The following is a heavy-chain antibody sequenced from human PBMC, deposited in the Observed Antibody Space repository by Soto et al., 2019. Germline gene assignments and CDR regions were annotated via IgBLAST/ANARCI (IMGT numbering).Heavy chain of an antibody. CDR1: GFIFSSYS. V-gene: IGHV3-23*01. D-gene: IGHD2-21*02. J-gene: IGHJ4*02. CDR3: AKKRRSGGDNWYFDS. Sequence: EVQLLESGGGLVQPGGSPRLSCAASGFIFSSYSMYWVRQAPGKGPEGVAGISAFSDSILYADSVEGRFTISRDNSKNTLYLQLNSLRADDTAVYFCAKKRRSGGDNWYFDSWGQGTLVTVSS. CDR2: ISAFSDSI.